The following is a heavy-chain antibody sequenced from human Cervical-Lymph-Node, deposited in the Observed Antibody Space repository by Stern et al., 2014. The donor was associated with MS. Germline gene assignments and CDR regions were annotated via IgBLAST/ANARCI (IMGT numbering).Heavy chain of an antibody. CDR3: ARSSTVTPNAFDI. Sequence: QLQLQESGSGLVKPSQTLSLTCAVSGGSISSGGYSWSWIRQPPGKGPEWIGYIYHSGSTYYNPSLKSRVTISVDRSKNQFSLKLSSVTAADTAVYYCARSSTVTPNAFDIWGQGTMVTVSS. CDR2: IYHSGST. V-gene: IGHV4-30-2*01. CDR1: GGSISSGGYS. J-gene: IGHJ3*02. D-gene: IGHD4-17*01.